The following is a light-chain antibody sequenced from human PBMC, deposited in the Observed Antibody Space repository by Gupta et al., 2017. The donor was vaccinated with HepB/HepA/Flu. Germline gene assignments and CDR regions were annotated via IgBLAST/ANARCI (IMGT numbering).Light chain of an antibody. CDR1: QSIINY. V-gene: IGKV1-39*01. CDR3: QQTYSDPGALT. J-gene: IGKJ4*01. Sequence: DIQMTQSPSSLSASVGDRVTITCRASQSIINYLNWYQQKPEEAPKLLIYAASNLQSGVPSRFSGSGGGTEYTLTISSLQPEDVATYYCQQTYSDPGALTFGGGTKVEIK. CDR2: AAS.